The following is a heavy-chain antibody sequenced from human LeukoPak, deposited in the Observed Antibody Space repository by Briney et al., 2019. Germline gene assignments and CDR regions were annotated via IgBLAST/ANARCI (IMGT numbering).Heavy chain of an antibody. CDR1: RFAFSDYC. CDR3: AGTGNVEDGGYNWFDP. Sequence: GGSLRLSCAASRFAFSDYCMSWVRQAPGMGLEWLSYISSSGRNIYYADSVKGRFTISRDNAKESLYLQMNSLRAEDTAVYYCAGTGNVEDGGYNWFDPWGQGTLVTVSS. D-gene: IGHD5-12*01. J-gene: IGHJ5*02. CDR2: ISSSGRNI. V-gene: IGHV3-11*01.